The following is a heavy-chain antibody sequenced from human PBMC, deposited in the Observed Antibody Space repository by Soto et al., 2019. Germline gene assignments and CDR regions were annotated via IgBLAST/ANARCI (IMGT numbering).Heavy chain of an antibody. V-gene: IGHV4-30-4*01. D-gene: IGHD5-18*01. CDR3: ARALIQLWPHYYYGMDV. J-gene: IGHJ6*02. Sequence: QVQLQESGPGLVKPSQTLSLTCTVSGGSISSGDYYWSWIRQPPGKGLEWIGYTYYRGSTYHNPSPKSRVTISVDTSKNQFSLKLSSVTAADTAMYYCARALIQLWPHYYYGMDVWGQGTTVTVSS. CDR2: TYYRGST. CDR1: GGSISSGDYY.